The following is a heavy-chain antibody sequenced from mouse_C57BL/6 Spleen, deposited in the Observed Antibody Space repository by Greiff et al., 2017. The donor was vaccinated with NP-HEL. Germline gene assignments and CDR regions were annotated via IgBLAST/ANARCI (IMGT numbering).Heavy chain of an antibody. CDR1: GYTFTSYW. Sequence: QVQLQQPGAELVKPGASVKVSCKASGYTFTSYWMHWVKQRPGQGLEWIGRIHPSDSDTNYNQKFKGKATLTVDKSSSTAYMQLSSLTSEDSAVYYFAIGGGRYDYLYAMDYWGQGTSVTVSS. V-gene: IGHV1-74*01. D-gene: IGHD2-4*01. J-gene: IGHJ4*01. CDR2: IHPSDSDT. CDR3: AIGGGRYDYLYAMDY.